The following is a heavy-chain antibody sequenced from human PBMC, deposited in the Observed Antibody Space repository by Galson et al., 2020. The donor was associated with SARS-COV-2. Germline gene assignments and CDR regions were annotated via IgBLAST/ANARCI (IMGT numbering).Heavy chain of an antibody. V-gene: IGHV3-9*01. CDR3: AKDGIAVAGTQGFDY. CDR2: ISWNTGSI. Sequence: GGSLRLSCAASEITFDDYAMHWVRQAPGKGLEWVSGISWNTGSIGYADSVKGRFTISRDNAKNSLYLQMNSLRAEDTALYYCAKDGIAVAGTQGFDYWGQGTLVTVSS. D-gene: IGHD6-19*01. J-gene: IGHJ4*02. CDR1: EITFDDYA.